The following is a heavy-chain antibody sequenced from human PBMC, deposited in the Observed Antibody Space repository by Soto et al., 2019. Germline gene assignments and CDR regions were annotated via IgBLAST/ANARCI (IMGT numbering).Heavy chain of an antibody. V-gene: IGHV3-23*01. CDR3: AKNQERELPRVIDF. CDR1: GLTFSNYA. D-gene: IGHD1-7*01. J-gene: IGHJ4*02. Sequence: GGSLRLSCATSGLTFSNYAMSWVRQSPGGGLEWVSSMSGSSSTTYYADSVKGRFTISRDRSKNTLYLQMSSLRAEDTALYYCAKNQERELPRVIDFWGQGTLVTVSS. CDR2: MSGSSSTT.